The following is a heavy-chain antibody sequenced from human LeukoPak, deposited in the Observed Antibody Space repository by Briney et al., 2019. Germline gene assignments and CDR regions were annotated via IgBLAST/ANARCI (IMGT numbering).Heavy chain of an antibody. CDR1: GGSVTSDNYY. V-gene: IGHV4-61*02. CDR2: IYTDGGA. Sequence: PSQTLSLTCTVSGGSVTSDNYYWNWIRQPAGKGLEWIGRIYTDGGASYNPSLKSRVTISIDASKNQFSLKLSSVTAAVTAVYYCAREPPGYWGQGILVTVSS. J-gene: IGHJ4*02. CDR3: AREPPGY.